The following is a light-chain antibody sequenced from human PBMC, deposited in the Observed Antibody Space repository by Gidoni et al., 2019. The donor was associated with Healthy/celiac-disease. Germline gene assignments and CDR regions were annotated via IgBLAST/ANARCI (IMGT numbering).Light chain of an antibody. J-gene: IGKJ4*01. CDR1: QSISSY. V-gene: IGKV1-39*01. CDR2: AAS. CDR3: QQSNSSPLT. Sequence: DIQINQSPSSLSASVGDRDTLTCRASQSISSYLNWYQQKPGKAPKLLIYAASSLQSGVPSRFSGSGSGTDFTLTISSLQPEDFATYYCQQSNSSPLTFGGGTKVEIK.